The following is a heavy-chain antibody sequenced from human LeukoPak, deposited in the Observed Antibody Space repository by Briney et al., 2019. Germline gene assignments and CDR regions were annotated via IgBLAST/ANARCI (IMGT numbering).Heavy chain of an antibody. V-gene: IGHV3-66*01. CDR3: ARDRAGQTFDP. CDR2: IYSGGST. CDR1: GFTVSSNY. Sequence: GGSLRLSCAASGFTVSSNYMNWIRQAPVKGLEWVSVIYSGGSTYYADSVKGRFTISRDNSKNTLYLQMNSLRAEDTAVYYCARDRAGQTFDPWGQGTLVTVSS. J-gene: IGHJ5*02.